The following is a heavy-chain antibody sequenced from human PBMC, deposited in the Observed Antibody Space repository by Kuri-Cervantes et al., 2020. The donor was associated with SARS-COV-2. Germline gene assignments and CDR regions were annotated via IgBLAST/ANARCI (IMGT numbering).Heavy chain of an antibody. J-gene: IGHJ4*02. V-gene: IGHV4-39*01. CDR2: IYYSGST. CDR1: GGSISSSSYY. D-gene: IGHD3-10*01. CDR3: ARVKDWFGEPKFDY. Sequence: SETLSLTCTVSGGSISSSSYYWDWIRQPPGKGLEWIGSIYYSGSTYYNPSLKSRVTISVDTSKNQFSLKLSSVTAADTAVYYCARVKDWFGEPKFDYWGQGTLVTVSS.